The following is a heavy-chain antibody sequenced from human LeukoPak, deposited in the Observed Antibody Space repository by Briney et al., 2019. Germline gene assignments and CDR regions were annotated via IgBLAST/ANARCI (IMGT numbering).Heavy chain of an antibody. CDR2: INERGGST. Sequence: GGSLRLSCAASGCIFVGYAMSWVRQAPGKALEWVSTINERGGSTFYADSVKGRFTMSRDNSMHTLYIQMNSLRAEDTAVYYCAKANGGSSYGYWDYWGQGSLVTVSS. D-gene: IGHD5-18*01. CDR1: GCIFVGYA. CDR3: AKANGGSSYGYWDY. J-gene: IGHJ4*02. V-gene: IGHV3-23*01.